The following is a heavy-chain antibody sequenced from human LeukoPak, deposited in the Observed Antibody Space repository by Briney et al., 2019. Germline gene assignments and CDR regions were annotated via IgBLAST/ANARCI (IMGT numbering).Heavy chain of an antibody. Sequence: ASVKVSCKASGYTFTGYYMHWVRRAPGQGLEWMGWINPNSGGTNYAQKFQGWVTMTRDTSISTAYMELSRLRSDDTAVYYCARAAYVVPAAIDYWGQGTLVTVSS. D-gene: IGHD2-2*01. CDR3: ARAAYVVPAAIDY. J-gene: IGHJ4*02. CDR1: GYTFTGYY. V-gene: IGHV1-2*04. CDR2: INPNSGGT.